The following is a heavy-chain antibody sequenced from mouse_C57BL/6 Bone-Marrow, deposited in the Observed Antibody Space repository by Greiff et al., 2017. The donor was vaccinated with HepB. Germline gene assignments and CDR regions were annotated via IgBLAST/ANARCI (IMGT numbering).Heavy chain of an antibody. CDR1: GYTFTSYW. CDR2: IHPNSGST. J-gene: IGHJ2*01. CDR3: ARCGYYHYFDY. D-gene: IGHD2-3*01. V-gene: IGHV1-64*01. Sequence: QVQLQQPGAELVKPGASVKLSCKASGYTFTSYWMHWVKQRPGQGLEWIGMIHPNSGSTNYNEKFKSKATLTVDKSSSTAYMQLSSLTSEDSAVYYCARCGYYHYFDYWGQGTTLTVSS.